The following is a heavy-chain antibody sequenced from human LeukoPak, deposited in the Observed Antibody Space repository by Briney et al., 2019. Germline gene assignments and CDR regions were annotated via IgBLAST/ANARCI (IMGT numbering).Heavy chain of an antibody. D-gene: IGHD3-9*01. CDR2: MNPNSGNT. J-gene: IGHJ5*02. V-gene: IGHV1-8*03. CDR3: ARAGGYYDILTGYKRGYNWFDP. CDR1: GYTFTSYD. Sequence: ASVKVSCKASGYTFTSYDINWVRQATGQGLEWMGWMNPNSGNTGYAQKFQGRVTITRNTSISTAYMELSSLRSADTAVYYCARAGGYYDILTGYKRGYNWFDPWGQGTLVTVSS.